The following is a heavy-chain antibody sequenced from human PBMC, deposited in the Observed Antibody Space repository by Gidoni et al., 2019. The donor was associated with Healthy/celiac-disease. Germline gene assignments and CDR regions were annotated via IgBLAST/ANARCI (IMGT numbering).Heavy chain of an antibody. Sequence: QVQLQESGPGLVKPSQTLSLTCTVSGGSISSCGYYWSWIRQHPGKGLEWIGYIYYSGSTYYNPSLKSRVTISVDTSKNQFSLKLSSVTAADTAVYYCARDQGYYYDSSGYFYFQHWGQGTLVTVSS. D-gene: IGHD3-22*01. CDR3: ARDQGYYYDSSGYFYFQH. CDR2: IYYSGST. J-gene: IGHJ1*01. V-gene: IGHV4-31*03. CDR1: GGSISSCGYY.